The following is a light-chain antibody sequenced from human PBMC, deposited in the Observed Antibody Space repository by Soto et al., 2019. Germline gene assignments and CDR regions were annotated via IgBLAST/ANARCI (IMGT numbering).Light chain of an antibody. CDR2: EVS. V-gene: IGLV2-14*01. Sequence: QSALTQPASVSGSPGQSITISCTGTSSDVGGYNYVSWYQQHPGRAPKLMIYEVSNRPSGVSKRFSGPKSGNTVSLNISGLQAYDEAYYYCGSYTSRTALVFCTGTAVTVL. CDR3: GSYTSRTALV. J-gene: IGLJ1*01. CDR1: SSDVGGYNY.